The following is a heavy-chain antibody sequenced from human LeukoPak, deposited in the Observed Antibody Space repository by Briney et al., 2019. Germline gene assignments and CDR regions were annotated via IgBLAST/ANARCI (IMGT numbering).Heavy chain of an antibody. J-gene: IGHJ4*02. Sequence: ASVKVSCKASGYTFTSYAMNWVRQAPGQGLEWMGWIITYNGNTNYAQKLQGRVTMTRDTSTSTVYMELSSLRSEDTAVYYCARGSDVLRYFDWLYYFDYWGQGTLVTVSS. CDR2: IITYNGNT. D-gene: IGHD3-9*01. CDR3: ARGSDVLRYFDWLYYFDY. CDR1: GYTFTSYA. V-gene: IGHV1-18*01.